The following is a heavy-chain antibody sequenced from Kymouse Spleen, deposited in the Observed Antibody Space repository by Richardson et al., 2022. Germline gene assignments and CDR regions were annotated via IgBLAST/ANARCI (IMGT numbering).Heavy chain of an antibody. CDR1: GGTFSSYA. V-gene: IGHV1-69*05. Sequence: QVQLVQSGAEVKKPGSSVKVSCKASGGTFSSYAISWVRQAPGQGLEWMGGIIPIFGTANYAQKFQGRVTITTDESTSTAYMELSSLRSEDTAVYYCARESVDTAMVDYYGMDVWGQGTTVTVSS. CDR3: ARESVDTAMVDYYGMDV. CDR2: IIPIFGTA. J-gene: IGHJ6*02. D-gene: IGHD5-18,IGHD5-18*01.